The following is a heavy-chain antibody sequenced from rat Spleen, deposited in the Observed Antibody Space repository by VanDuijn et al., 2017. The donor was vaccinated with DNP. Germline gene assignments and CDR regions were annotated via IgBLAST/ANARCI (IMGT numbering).Heavy chain of an antibody. CDR3: SRDNYY. J-gene: IGHJ2*01. D-gene: IGHD1-11*01. CDR2: IRSGGIT. Sequence: QVQLKESGPGLVQPSQTLSLTCTVSGFSLTDYSVHWVRQPPGKGLEWMGRIRSGGITDYNSVLESRLTINRDTSRSQVFLKMNSLQTEDTAIYFCSRDNYYWGQGVMVTVSS. CDR1: GFSLTDYS. V-gene: IGHV2-19*01.